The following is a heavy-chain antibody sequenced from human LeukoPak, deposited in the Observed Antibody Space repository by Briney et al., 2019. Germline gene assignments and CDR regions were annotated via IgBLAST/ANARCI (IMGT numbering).Heavy chain of an antibody. CDR2: IYYSGST. CDR3: ARAGSSGPYCTIGSCYGMDV. Sequence: PSETLSLTCTVSGGSLNSGAYYWSWIRQSPGKGLEWTGYIYYSGSTYYNPSLRSRITISVDTSKNQFSLKLSSVTAADTAVYYCARAGSSGPYCTIGSCYGMDVWGQGTTVTVSS. J-gene: IGHJ6*02. V-gene: IGHV4-30-4*08. CDR1: GGSLNSGAYY. D-gene: IGHD2-8*01.